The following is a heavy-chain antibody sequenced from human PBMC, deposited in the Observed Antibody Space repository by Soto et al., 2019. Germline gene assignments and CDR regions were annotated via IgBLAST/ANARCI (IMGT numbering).Heavy chain of an antibody. CDR3: ARSIAVAGSPYNWFDP. CDR2: IYYSGST. CDR1: GGSISSYY. V-gene: IGHV4-59*01. J-gene: IGHJ5*02. D-gene: IGHD6-19*01. Sequence: SETLSLTCTVSGGSISSYYWSWIRQPPGKGLEWIGYIYYSGSTNYSPSLKSRVTISVDTSKNQFSLKLSSVTAADTAVYYCARSIAVAGSPYNWFDPWGQGTLVTVSS.